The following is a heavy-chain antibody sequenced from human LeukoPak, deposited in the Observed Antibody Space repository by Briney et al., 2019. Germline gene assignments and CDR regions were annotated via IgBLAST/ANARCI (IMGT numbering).Heavy chain of an antibody. D-gene: IGHD4-17*01. CDR3: ARLNNYGDYGS. J-gene: IGHJ5*02. CDR2: ISHTGTT. CDR1: GGFISSGGYF. Sequence: SQTLSLTCAVSGGFISSGGYFWSWIRQPPGKGLEWIGYISHTGTTYYNPSLKSRVTTSVDRSQNQFSLKLSSVTAADTAVYYCARLNNYGDYGSWGQGTLVTVSS. V-gene: IGHV4-30-2*01.